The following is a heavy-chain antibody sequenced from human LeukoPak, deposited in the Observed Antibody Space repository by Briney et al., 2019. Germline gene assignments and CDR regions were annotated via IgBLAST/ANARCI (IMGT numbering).Heavy chain of an antibody. D-gene: IGHD3-10*01. CDR3: AKEVYMVRGAPNPNYYYGMDV. CDR1: GFTFSSYG. CDR2: ISYDGSNK. V-gene: IGHV3-30*18. Sequence: GGSLRLSCAASGFTFSSYGMHWVRQAPGKGLEWVAVISYDGSNKYYADSVKGRFTISRDNSKNTLYLQMNSLRAEDTAVYYCAKEVYMVRGAPNPNYYYGMDVWGQGTTVTVSS. J-gene: IGHJ6*02.